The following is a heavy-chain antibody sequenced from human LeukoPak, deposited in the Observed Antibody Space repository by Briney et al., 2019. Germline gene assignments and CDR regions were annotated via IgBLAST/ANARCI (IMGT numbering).Heavy chain of an antibody. D-gene: IGHD3-10*01. Sequence: PGGSLRLSCATSGFTFSNFGMHWVRQAPGKGLEWVAVIWYDGSNKYYADCVKGRFTISRDSSTKTLYLQMNSLRAEDTAVYYCARGDTHYYGSGSPDHWGQGTLVTVSS. J-gene: IGHJ4*02. CDR3: ARGDTHYYGSGSPDH. CDR1: GFTFSNFG. V-gene: IGHV3-33*01. CDR2: IWYDGSNK.